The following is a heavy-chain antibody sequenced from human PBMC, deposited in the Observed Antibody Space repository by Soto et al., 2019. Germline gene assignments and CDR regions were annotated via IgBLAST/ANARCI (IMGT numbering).Heavy chain of an antibody. CDR1: GGTFSSYA. J-gene: IGHJ4*02. D-gene: IGHD3-22*01. CDR3: AILRYYYDSSGYYGYYFDY. CDR2: IIPIFGTA. Sequence: SVKVSCKASGGTFSSYAISWVRQAPGQGLEWMGGIIPIFGTANYAQKFQGRVTITADKSTSTAYMELSSLRSEDTAVYYCAILRYYYDSSGYYGYYFDYWGQGTLVTVSS. V-gene: IGHV1-69*06.